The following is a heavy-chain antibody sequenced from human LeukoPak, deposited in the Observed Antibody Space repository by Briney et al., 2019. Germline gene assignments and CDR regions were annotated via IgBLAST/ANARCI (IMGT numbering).Heavy chain of an antibody. J-gene: IGHJ6*02. CDR3: AIGSELHGMDV. CDR1: GGTFSSYA. D-gene: IGHD1-26*01. Sequence: ASVKVSCKASGGTFSSYAISWVRQAPGQGLEWMGRIIPILGIANYAQKFQDRVTITADKSTSTAYMELSSLRSEDTAVYYCAIGSELHGMDVWGQGTTVTVSS. V-gene: IGHV1-69*04. CDR2: IIPILGIA.